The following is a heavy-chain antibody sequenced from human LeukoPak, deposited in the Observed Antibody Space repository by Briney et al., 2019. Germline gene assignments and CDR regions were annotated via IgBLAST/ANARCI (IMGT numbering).Heavy chain of an antibody. V-gene: IGHV3-23*01. J-gene: IGHJ4*02. CDR2: ISTTGGYT. CDR3: ARDLTGGWSYDH. CDR1: GFSFSTYD. D-gene: IGHD3-10*01. Sequence: GGSLRLSCVGSGFSFSTYDMGWVRQTPGKGLEWVSAISTTGGYTEDADSAKGRFTISRDNSKNTLFLQLNSLRVEDTALYYCARDLTGGWSYDHWGQGTLVTVSS.